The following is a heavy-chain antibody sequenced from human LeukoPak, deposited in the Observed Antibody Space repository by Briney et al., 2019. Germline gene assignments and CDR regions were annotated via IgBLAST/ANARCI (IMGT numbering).Heavy chain of an antibody. J-gene: IGHJ6*02. V-gene: IGHV3-13*01. CDR2: IGTAGDT. Sequence: GGSLRLSCAASGFTFSSYDMHWVRQATGKGLEWVSAIGTAGDTYYPGSVKGRFTISRENAKNSLYLQMNSLGAGDTAVYYCARGLRSGIAVAGSGMDVWGQGTTVTVSS. CDR3: ARGLRSGIAVAGSGMDV. CDR1: GFTFSSYD. D-gene: IGHD6-19*01.